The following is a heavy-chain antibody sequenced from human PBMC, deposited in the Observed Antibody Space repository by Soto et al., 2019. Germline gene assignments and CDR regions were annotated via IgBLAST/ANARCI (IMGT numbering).Heavy chain of an antibody. V-gene: IGHV3-74*01. J-gene: IGHJ3*02. CDR1: GFTFSTYW. CDR3: VRTWHGFDI. CDR2: INGDGSYT. Sequence: VQLVESGGGLVQPGGSLRLSCAASGFTFSTYWMHWVRQAPEKGLLWVSHINGDGSYTDFADSVKGRFTISRDNAKNTVYLQMQSLRGEDTAVYFCVRTWHGFDIWGPGTMVTVSS.